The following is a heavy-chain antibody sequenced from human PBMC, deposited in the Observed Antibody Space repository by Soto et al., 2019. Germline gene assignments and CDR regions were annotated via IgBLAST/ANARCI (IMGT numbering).Heavy chain of an antibody. CDR3: ARFGSSSWPYYYYYMDV. D-gene: IGHD6-13*01. V-gene: IGHV4-31*03. Sequence: PSETLSLTCTVSCGSISSGGYYWSCIRQHPGKGLEWIGYIYYSGSTYYNPSLKSRVTISVDTSKNQFSLKLSSVTAADTAVYYCARFGSSSWPYYYYYMDVWGKGTTVTVSS. J-gene: IGHJ6*03. CDR2: IYYSGST. CDR1: CGSISSGGYY.